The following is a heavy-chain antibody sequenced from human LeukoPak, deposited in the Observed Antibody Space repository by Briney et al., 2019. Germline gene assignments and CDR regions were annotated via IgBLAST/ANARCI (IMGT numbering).Heavy chain of an antibody. CDR3: TRVRNSDNWWGPFDI. V-gene: IGHV1-18*01. D-gene: IGHD1-1*01. Sequence: GASVKVSCKAFGYTFGTSSISWVRQAPGQRLEWMGWISPNNGNTHYAQGVQGRVTMTTDTSRNTAYMELRNLRSDDTAVYFCTRVRNSDNWWGPFDIWGQGTMVTVSS. CDR2: ISPNNGNT. J-gene: IGHJ3*02. CDR1: GYTFGTSS.